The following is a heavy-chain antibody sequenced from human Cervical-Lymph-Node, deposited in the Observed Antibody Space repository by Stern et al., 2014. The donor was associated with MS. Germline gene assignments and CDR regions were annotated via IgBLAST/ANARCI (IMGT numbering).Heavy chain of an antibody. CDR1: GFSFSTHA. CDR3: AKGGAAGYFDD. CDR2: ISGTGGST. V-gene: IGHV3-23*04. Sequence: VQLVQSGGGLVQPGGSLRLSCEASGFSFSTHAMTWVRQAPGKGLEWVSSISGTGGSTYYAESVKGRFTISRDNSKNTQYLQMDSPRAEDTAVYYCAKGGAAGYFDDWGQGTLVTVSS. D-gene: IGHD1-26*01. J-gene: IGHJ4*02.